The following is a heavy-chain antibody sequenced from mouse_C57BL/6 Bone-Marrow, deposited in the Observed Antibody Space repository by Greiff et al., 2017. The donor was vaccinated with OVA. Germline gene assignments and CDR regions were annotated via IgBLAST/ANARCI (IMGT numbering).Heavy chain of an antibody. CDR3: ARDWDYGSTY. CDR1: GFTFSDYG. Sequence: EVKLVESGGGLVKPGGSLKLSCAASGFTFSDYGMHWVRQAPEKGLEWVAYISSGSSTIYYADTVKGRFTISRDNAKNTLFLQMTSLRSEDTAMYYCARDWDYGSTYWGQGTLVTVSA. D-gene: IGHD1-1*01. CDR2: ISSGSSTI. J-gene: IGHJ3*01. V-gene: IGHV5-17*01.